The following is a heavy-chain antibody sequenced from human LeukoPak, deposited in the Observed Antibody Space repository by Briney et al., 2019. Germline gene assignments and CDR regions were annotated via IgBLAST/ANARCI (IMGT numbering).Heavy chain of an antibody. D-gene: IGHD6-19*01. CDR3: ARGGSGWFEFDY. Sequence: PSETLSLTCTVSGGSITSGSYYWSWIRQAGRKGLECIGRIYTSGSINYNPSLKSRVTISEDTSKNQFSLKLSSVTAADTAVFYCARGGSGWFEFDYWGQGTLVTVSS. CDR2: IYTSGSI. V-gene: IGHV4-61*02. J-gene: IGHJ4*02. CDR1: GGSITSGSYY.